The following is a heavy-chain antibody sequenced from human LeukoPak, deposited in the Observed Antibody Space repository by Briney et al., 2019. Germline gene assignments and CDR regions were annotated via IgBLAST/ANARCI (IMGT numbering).Heavy chain of an antibody. CDR2: INSDGRST. V-gene: IGHV3-74*01. D-gene: IGHD6-13*01. J-gene: IGHJ6*02. CDR3: ARGSDSSNYYYYYYGMDV. CDR1: GFTFSSYW. Sequence: GGSLRLSCAASGFTFSSYWMHWVRQAPGKGLVWVSRINSDGRSTSYADSVKGRFTLSRDNAKNTLYLQRNSLRAEDTAVYYCARGSDSSNYYYYYYGMDVWGQGTTVTVSS.